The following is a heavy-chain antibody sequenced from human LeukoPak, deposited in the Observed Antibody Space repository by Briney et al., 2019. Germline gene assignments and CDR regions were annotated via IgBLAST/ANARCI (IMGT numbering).Heavy chain of an antibody. CDR1: GGSISSGGYY. CDR2: IYHSGST. Sequence: SETLSLTCTVSGGSISSGGYYWSWIRQPPGKGLEWIGYIYHSGSTYYNPSLKSRVTISVDRSKNQFSLKLSSVTAADTAVYYCARDFSVGYCSSTSCYRLDYWGQGTLVTVSS. CDR3: ARDFSVGYCSSTSCYRLDY. V-gene: IGHV4-30-2*01. J-gene: IGHJ4*02. D-gene: IGHD2-2*02.